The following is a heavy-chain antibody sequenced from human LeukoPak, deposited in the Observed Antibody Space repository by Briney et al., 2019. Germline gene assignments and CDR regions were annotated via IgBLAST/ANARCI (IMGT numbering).Heavy chain of an antibody. Sequence: PGGSLRLSCAASGFTASSNYMSWVRQAPGKGLEWVSVIYSDGSTYYADSVKGRFTISRDNSKNTVYLQMNSLRAEDTAVYYCAKAERFSGTKTPDYWGQGTLVTVSS. J-gene: IGHJ4*02. CDR2: IYSDGST. D-gene: IGHD1-26*01. V-gene: IGHV3-66*01. CDR1: GFTASSNY. CDR3: AKAERFSGTKTPDY.